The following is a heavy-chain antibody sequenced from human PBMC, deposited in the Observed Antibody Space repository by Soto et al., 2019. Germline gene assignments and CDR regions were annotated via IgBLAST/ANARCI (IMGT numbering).Heavy chain of an antibody. CDR1: GYTFTSYA. D-gene: IGHD2-15*01. CDR2: INAGNGNT. Sequence: QVQLVQSGAEEKKPGASVKVSCKASGYTFTSYAMHWVRQAPGQRLEWMGWINAGNGNTKYSQKFQGRVTITRDTSASTSYMVLSSLGSEDTALYYCARGTVVTHFDYWGQGTLVTVSS. J-gene: IGHJ4*02. CDR3: ARGTVVTHFDY. V-gene: IGHV1-3*05.